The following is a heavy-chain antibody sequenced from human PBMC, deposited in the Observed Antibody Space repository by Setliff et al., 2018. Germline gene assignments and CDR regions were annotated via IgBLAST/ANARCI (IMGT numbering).Heavy chain of an antibody. V-gene: IGHV4-38-2*01. D-gene: IGHD1-1*01. CDR1: GSPISSDYC. CDR3: ARTGTYRYFDY. CDR2: IHYSGNT. Sequence: SETLSLTCVVSGSPISSDYCWGWIRQPPGKGLEWIGRIHYSGNTYYNASLKSRVIISVDTAQNQFSLSLSSVTAADTAVYYCARTGTYRYFDYWGQGTLVTVSS. J-gene: IGHJ4*02.